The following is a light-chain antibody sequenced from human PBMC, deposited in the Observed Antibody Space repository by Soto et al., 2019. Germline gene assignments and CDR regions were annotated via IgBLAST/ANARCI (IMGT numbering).Light chain of an antibody. Sequence: IVLTQSPGTLSLSPGERATLSCRASQSVSSTYIAWYQQNPGQAPRLLIYGASNRATGIPDRFSGSGSGTDFTLTISRLEPEDFAVYFCQQYGRSPPFTFGQGT. CDR2: GAS. J-gene: IGKJ2*01. V-gene: IGKV3-20*01. CDR1: QSVSSTY. CDR3: QQYGRSPPFT.